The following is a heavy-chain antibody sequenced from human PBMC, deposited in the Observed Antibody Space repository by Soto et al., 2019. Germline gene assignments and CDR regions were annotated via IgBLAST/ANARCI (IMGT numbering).Heavy chain of an antibody. J-gene: IGHJ5*01. CDR3: ARHVGDATGSYSTWFDS. CDR2: IYPGYSDT. D-gene: IGHD3-9*01. Sequence: LGESLKISCKASGYYFPSYYLACVRQVPGKGLEWMAIIYPGYSDTRYSPSFQGQVTVSVDKSITTTYLRWSSLKASDTATYYCARHVGDATGSYSTWFDSWGQGTLVTVSS. V-gene: IGHV5-51*01. CDR1: GYYFPSYY.